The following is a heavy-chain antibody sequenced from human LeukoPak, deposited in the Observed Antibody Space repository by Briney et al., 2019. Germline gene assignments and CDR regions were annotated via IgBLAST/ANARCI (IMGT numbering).Heavy chain of an antibody. CDR3: ARGGQPIDGYDSGYYYGMDV. D-gene: IGHD5-24*01. V-gene: IGHV3-21*01. CDR2: ISSSSSYI. J-gene: IGHJ6*02. Sequence: GGSLRLSCAASGFTFSSYSMNWVRQAPGKGLEWVSSISSSSSYIYYADSVKGRFTISRDNAKDSLYLQMNSLRAEDMAVYYCARGGQPIDGYDSGYYYGMDVWGQGTTVTVSS. CDR1: GFTFSSYS.